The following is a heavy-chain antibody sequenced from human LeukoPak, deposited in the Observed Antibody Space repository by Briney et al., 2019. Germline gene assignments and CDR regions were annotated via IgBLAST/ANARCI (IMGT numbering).Heavy chain of an antibody. J-gene: IGHJ2*01. CDR3: ARGGNGWYFDL. CDR1: GASIRCSY. D-gene: IGHD1-14*01. CDR2: IDDSGSP. Sequence: SETLSLTSAVPGASIRCSYWSWIRHPPGQGLQWIGQIDDSGSPNSIPSLKSRVTISLDTSQSQVCLKVNSVTAADTAVYFCARGGNGWYFDLWGRGTLVTVSS. V-gene: IGHV4-34*01.